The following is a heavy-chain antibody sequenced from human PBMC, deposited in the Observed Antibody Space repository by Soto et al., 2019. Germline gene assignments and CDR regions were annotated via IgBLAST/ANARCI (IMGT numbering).Heavy chain of an antibody. J-gene: IGHJ4*02. D-gene: IGHD5-18*01. V-gene: IGHV4-39*01. CDR2: IYYSGST. CDR1: GGSISSNSYY. Sequence: NPSETLSLTCTVSGGSISSNSYYWGWIRQPPGKGLEWIGSIYYSGSTYYNPSLKSRFTISRDNAKNSLYLQMNSLRAEDTAVYYCATSIQLWSLYYFDYWGQGTLVTVSS. CDR3: ATSIQLWSLYYFDY.